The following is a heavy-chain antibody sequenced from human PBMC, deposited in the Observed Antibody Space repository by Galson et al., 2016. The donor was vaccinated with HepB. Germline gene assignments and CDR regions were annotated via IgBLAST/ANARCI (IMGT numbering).Heavy chain of an antibody. CDR2: ISWSGDIL. Sequence: SLRLSCAASGFSFDDYAIHWVRQAPGKGLEWVSGISWSGDILGYADSVKGRFTISRDNAKNSLYLQMSSLRPEDTALYYCAKVSSRKGGPARNNFDSWGPGNLVTVSS. D-gene: IGHD6-6*01. J-gene: IGHJ4*02. CDR1: GFSFDDYA. CDR3: AKVSSRKGGPARNNFDS. V-gene: IGHV3-9*01.